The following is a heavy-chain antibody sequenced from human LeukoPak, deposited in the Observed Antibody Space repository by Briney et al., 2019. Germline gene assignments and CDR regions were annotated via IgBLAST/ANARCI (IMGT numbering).Heavy chain of an antibody. CDR3: ASAVVWAGETSYDSYFDY. V-gene: IGHV1-24*01. CDR2: FDPEDGET. CDR1: AYTLTDLS. Sequence: ASVKVSCKVSAYTLTDLSMHWVRLAPGKGLEWMGGFDPEDGETIYAQKFQGRVTMTEATSTDKSYMELSSLRYDDTAEYYCASAVVWAGETSYDSYFDYWGQGTLVTVSS. J-gene: IGHJ4*02. D-gene: IGHD5-12*01.